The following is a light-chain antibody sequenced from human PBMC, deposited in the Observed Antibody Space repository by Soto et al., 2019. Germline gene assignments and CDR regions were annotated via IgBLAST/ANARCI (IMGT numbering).Light chain of an antibody. V-gene: IGKV1-5*01. Sequence: DIQMTQSPSTLSASVGDIVTITCRASQSISSWLAWYQQKPGKAPKLLIYDASSLESGVPSRFSGSGSGTEFTLTISSLQPDDFATYYCKQYNSYWKFGQGNKGDIK. CDR2: DAS. J-gene: IGKJ1*01. CDR1: QSISSW. CDR3: KQYNSYWK.